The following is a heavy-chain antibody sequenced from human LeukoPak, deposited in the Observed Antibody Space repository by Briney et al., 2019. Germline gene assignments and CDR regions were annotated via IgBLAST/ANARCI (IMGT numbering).Heavy chain of an antibody. CDR1: GFTFSSYG. D-gene: IGHD1-26*01. CDR2: ISYDGSNK. CDR3: AKDRNSGSLSLSAEYFQH. Sequence: PGGSLRLSCAASGFTFSSYGMHWVRQAPVKGLEWVAVISYDGSNKYYADSVKGRFTISRDNSKNTLYLQMNSLRAEDTAVYYCAKDRNSGSLSLSAEYFQHWGQGTLVTVSS. J-gene: IGHJ1*01. V-gene: IGHV3-30*18.